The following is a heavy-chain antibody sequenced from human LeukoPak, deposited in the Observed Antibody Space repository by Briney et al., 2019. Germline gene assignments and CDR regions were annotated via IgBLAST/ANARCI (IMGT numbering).Heavy chain of an antibody. V-gene: IGHV3-21*01. CDR3: ARDTSTVTNREFDY. CDR2: ISSDTSYI. D-gene: IGHD4-17*01. Sequence: RGSLRLSCAASGFTFSSYNMNWVRQAPGKGLEWVSLISSDTSYIHYADSVKGRFTISRVNAKNSVFLQMNSLRAEDTAVYYCARDTSTVTNREFDYWGQGTLVTVSS. CDR1: GFTFSSYN. J-gene: IGHJ4*02.